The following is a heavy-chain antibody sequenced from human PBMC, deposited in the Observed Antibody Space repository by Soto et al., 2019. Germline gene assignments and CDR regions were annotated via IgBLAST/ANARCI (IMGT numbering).Heavy chain of an antibody. Sequence: ASVKVSCKASGGTFSSYAISWVRQAPGQGLEWMGGIIPIFGTANYAQKFQGRVTITADESTSTAYMELSSLRSEDTAVYYCARGAEGGVGATIGYWGQGTLVTVSS. CDR3: ARGAEGGVGATIGY. V-gene: IGHV1-69*13. J-gene: IGHJ4*02. D-gene: IGHD1-26*01. CDR2: IIPIFGTA. CDR1: GGTFSSYA.